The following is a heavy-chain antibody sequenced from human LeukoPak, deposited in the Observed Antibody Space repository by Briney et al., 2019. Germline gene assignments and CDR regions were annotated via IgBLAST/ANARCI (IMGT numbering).Heavy chain of an antibody. CDR3: AKDVLVVGATRYLFDY. Sequence: GGSLRLSCAAAGFTFSSYAMSWVRQTPGKGLEWVSVISGSGDSTYYADSVKGRFTISRDNSKNTLYLQMNSLRAEDTALYYCAKDVLVVGATRYLFDYWGQGTLVTVSS. V-gene: IGHV3-23*01. CDR2: ISGSGDST. CDR1: GFTFSSYA. J-gene: IGHJ4*02. D-gene: IGHD1-26*01.